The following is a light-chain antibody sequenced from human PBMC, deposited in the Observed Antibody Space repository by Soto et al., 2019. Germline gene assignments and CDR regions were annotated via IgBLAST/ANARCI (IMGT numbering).Light chain of an antibody. Sequence: IVLTQSPGTLSLSPWERATLSCRASQSVGSSLAWYQQKPGQAPRLLIYGASSRATVIPDRFSGSGSGTDFTLTISRLEPEDFATYFCQQANSFPITFGQGTRLEIK. V-gene: IGKV3-20*01. CDR2: GAS. J-gene: IGKJ5*01. CDR1: QSVGSS. CDR3: QQANSFPIT.